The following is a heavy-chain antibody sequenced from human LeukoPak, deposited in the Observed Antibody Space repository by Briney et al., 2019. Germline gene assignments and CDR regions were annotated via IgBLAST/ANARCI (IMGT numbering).Heavy chain of an antibody. V-gene: IGHV3-21*01. CDR2: ISSSSVYI. CDR1: GFTFSNYS. CDR3: ARGGGLHWDY. J-gene: IGHJ4*02. D-gene: IGHD5-24*01. Sequence: GGSLRLSCAASGFTFSNYSMNWVRQAPGKGLEWVSSISSSSVYIYYVDSVKGRFTISRDNAKNSLFLQMNSLRVEDTAVYYCARGGGLHWDYWGQGTLATVSS.